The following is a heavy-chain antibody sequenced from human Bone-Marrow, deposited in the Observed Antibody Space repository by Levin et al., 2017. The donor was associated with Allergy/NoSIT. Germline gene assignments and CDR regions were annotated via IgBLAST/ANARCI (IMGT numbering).Heavy chain of an antibody. Sequence: ASVKVSCKTFGYSFTDYQIHWVRQGPRHGLEWMGCLNTTNGDTATAQKFQGRVLMTRDTSIRTAYMELRGLKSDDTAVYFCATEEYDFWGQGTRLTVSS. CDR1: GYSFTDYQ. V-gene: IGHV1-2*02. D-gene: IGHD2/OR15-2a*01. CDR3: ATEEYDF. CDR2: LNTTNGDT. J-gene: IGHJ4*02.